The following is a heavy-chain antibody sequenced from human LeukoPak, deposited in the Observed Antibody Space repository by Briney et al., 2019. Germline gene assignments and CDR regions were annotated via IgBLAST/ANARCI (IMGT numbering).Heavy chain of an antibody. CDR3: AKEHGGSSWYEDAFDI. CDR1: GFTFDDYA. Sequence: PGGSLRLSCAASGFTFDDYAMHWVRQAPGKGLEWVSLISWDGGSTYYADSVKGRFTISRDNSKNSLYLQMNSLRVEDTAVYYCAKEHGGSSWYEDAFDIWGQGTMVTVSS. V-gene: IGHV3-43D*03. J-gene: IGHJ3*02. CDR2: ISWDGGST. D-gene: IGHD6-13*01.